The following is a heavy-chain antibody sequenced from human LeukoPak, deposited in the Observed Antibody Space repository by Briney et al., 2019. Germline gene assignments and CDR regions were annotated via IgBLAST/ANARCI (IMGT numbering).Heavy chain of an antibody. D-gene: IGHD6-19*01. CDR1: GYTLTELS. V-gene: IGHV1-24*01. Sequence: ASVKVSCKVSGYTLTELSMHWVRLAPGKGLEWMGGFDPEDGETIYAQKFQGRVTMTEDTSTDTAYMELSSLRSEDTAVYYCATGGQWLVPGSRVNHPWYFDLWGRGTLVTVSS. J-gene: IGHJ2*01. CDR3: ATGGQWLVPGSRVNHPWYFDL. CDR2: FDPEDGET.